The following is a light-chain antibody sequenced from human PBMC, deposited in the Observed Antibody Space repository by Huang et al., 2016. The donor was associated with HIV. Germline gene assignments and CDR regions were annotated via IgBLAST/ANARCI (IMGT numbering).Light chain of an antibody. CDR3: QQYGGSPPFT. CDR2: GAH. Sequence: EIVLTQSPGTVSLSPGERATLSCRANQSVSSNYLAWFQQKRGQAPRLLIYGAHSRATGSPDRFNGSGSGTDFTLTIDRLQSEDCAVYYCQQYGGSPPFTFGPGIKVDIK. J-gene: IGKJ3*01. CDR1: QSVSSNY. V-gene: IGKV3-20*01.